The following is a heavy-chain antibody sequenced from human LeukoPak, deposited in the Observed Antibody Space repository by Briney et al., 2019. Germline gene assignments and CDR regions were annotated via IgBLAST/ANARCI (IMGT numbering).Heavy chain of an antibody. CDR2: IYYSGST. J-gene: IGHJ4*01. Sequence: PSETLSLTCTVSGGSISSYYWSWIRQPPGKGLEWIGYIYYSGSTNYNPSLKSRVTISVDTSKNQFSLKLSSVTAADTAIYYCARAVAFGPGSCPGDWGQGTLGTVSS. CDR1: GGSISSYY. V-gene: IGHV4-59*01. CDR3: ARAVAFGPGSCPGD. D-gene: IGHD3-10*01.